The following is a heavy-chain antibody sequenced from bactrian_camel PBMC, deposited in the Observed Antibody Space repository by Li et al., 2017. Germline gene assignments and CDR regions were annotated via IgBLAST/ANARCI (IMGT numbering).Heavy chain of an antibody. Sequence: GGSVQAGGSLTLSCTASRDTYSNYCMGWVRQAPGKEREGVAVLYPGGSTVYADSVKGRFTISQANAKNTVTLQMNFLIPEDTAMYFCAAGVMWCGLAQSEYDYWGQGTQVTVS. CDR2: LYPGGST. CDR1: RDTYSNYC. CDR3: AAGVMWCGLAQSEYDY. J-gene: IGHJ4*01. D-gene: IGHD3*01. V-gene: IGHV3S25*01.